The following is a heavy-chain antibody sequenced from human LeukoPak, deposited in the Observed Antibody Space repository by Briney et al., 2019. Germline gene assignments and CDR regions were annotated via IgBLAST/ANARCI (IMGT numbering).Heavy chain of an antibody. CDR2: INPSGGST. D-gene: IGHD3-22*01. J-gene: IGHJ4*02. CDR3: ASGYYDSSGYSYFDY. V-gene: IGHV1-46*01. Sequence: ASVKVSCKASGYTFTSYYMHWVRQAPGQGLEWMGIINPSGGSTSYAQKFQGRVTMTRDMSTSTAYMELSSLRSEDTAVYYCASGYYDSSGYSYFDYWGQGTLVTVSS. CDR1: GYTFTSYY.